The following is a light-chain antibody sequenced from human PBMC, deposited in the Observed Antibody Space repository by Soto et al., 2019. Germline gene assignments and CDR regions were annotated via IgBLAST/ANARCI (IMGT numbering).Light chain of an antibody. Sequence: QSALTQPPSVSGAPGQRVTISCTGSSSNIGAGYDVHWYQQLPGTAPKLLIYGNSNRPSGVPDRFSGSKSGTSASLAITGLQAEDEADYFCKSYAGSNTYVFGSGTKLTVL. J-gene: IGLJ1*01. CDR3: KSYAGSNTYV. V-gene: IGLV1-40*01. CDR1: SSNIGAGYD. CDR2: GNS.